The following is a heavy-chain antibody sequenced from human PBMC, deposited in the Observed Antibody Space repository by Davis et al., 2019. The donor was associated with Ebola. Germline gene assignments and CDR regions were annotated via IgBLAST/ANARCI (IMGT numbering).Heavy chain of an antibody. CDR1: GGSFSGYY. CDR3: ARDLRYDSSGYGYYFYMDV. CDR2: INHSGST. J-gene: IGHJ6*03. V-gene: IGHV4-34*01. Sequence: SQTLSLTCAVYGGSFSGYYWSWIRQPPGKGLEWIGEINHSGSTNYNPSLKSRVTISVDTSKNQFSLKLRSVTAADTAVYYCARDLRYDSSGYGYYFYMDVWGKGTTVTVSS. D-gene: IGHD3-22*01.